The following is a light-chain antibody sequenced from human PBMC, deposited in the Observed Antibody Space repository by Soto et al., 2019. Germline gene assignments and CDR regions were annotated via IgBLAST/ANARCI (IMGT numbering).Light chain of an antibody. J-gene: IGKJ1*01. V-gene: IGKV1-5*03. CDR2: KAS. Sequence: DIQMTQSPSTLSASVVDRVTTTCRASQSVSSWVAWYHLKPGKAPKLLIYKASTLETGVPSRFSGSGPRTEFTLTISSLQPDDFATYYCQHYASFSGTFGQGTKVDIK. CDR1: QSVSSW. CDR3: QHYASFSGT.